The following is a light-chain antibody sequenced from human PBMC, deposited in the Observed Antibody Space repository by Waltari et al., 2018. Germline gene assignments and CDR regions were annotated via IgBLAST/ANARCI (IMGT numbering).Light chain of an antibody. CDR1: QSIDNY. CDR3: QQRSGWPQT. CDR2: DAS. J-gene: IGKJ1*01. Sequence: EIVLTQSPATLSSSPGESATLTCRASQSIDNYLACYQQTPGQAPRLLTNDASNRATGIPPRFSGSGSATDFILTISSLEPEDFAVYYCQQRSGWPQTFGQGTNVEI. V-gene: IGKV3-11*01.